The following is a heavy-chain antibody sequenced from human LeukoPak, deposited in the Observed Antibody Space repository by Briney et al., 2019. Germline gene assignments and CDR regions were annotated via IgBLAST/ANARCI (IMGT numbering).Heavy chain of an antibody. Sequence: PSETLSLTCTVSGGSIRNYYWGWIRQPPGKGLEWIGYIYYNGNTNYNLSLKSRVTISVDTSKSQFSLKLSSVTAADTAVYYCARRYCSGDSCYGHFDPWGQGTLVTVSS. V-gene: IGHV4-59*12. CDR1: GGSIRNYY. CDR2: IYYNGNT. CDR3: ARRYCSGDSCYGHFDP. J-gene: IGHJ5*02. D-gene: IGHD2-15*01.